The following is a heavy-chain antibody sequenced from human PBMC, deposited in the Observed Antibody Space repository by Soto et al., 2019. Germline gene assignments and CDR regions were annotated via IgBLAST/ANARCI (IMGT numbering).Heavy chain of an antibody. CDR1: GFTFSSYA. CDR3: ANGLQVPWFDY. Sequence: GGSLRLSCAASGFTFSSYAMSWVRQAPGKGLEWVSAISVSGGSTYYADSVKGRFTISRDNSKNTLYLQMNSLRAEDTAVYYCANGLQVPWFDYWGQGTLVTVSS. V-gene: IGHV3-23*01. CDR2: ISVSGGST. D-gene: IGHD1-1*01. J-gene: IGHJ4*02.